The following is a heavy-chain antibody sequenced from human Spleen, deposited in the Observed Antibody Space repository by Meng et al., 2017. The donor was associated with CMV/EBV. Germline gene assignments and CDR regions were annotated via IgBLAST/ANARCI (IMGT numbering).Heavy chain of an antibody. Sequence: GGSLRLSCAASGFSFTTYGMHWVRQAPGKGLEWVAFIRHNGNNKYFGDFVKGRFTISRDNSKNTLYLQMSSLTAEDTAVYYCAKGGAMTPGFWGQGVLVTVSS. CDR1: GFSFTTYG. D-gene: IGHD4-17*01. J-gene: IGHJ4*02. CDR3: AKGGAMTPGF. V-gene: IGHV3-30*02. CDR2: IRHNGNNK.